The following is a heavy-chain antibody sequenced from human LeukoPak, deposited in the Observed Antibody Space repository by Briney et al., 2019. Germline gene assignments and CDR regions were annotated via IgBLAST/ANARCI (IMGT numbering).Heavy chain of an antibody. Sequence: QPGGSLRLSCAAPGFTFSSYGMHWVRQATGKGLEWVAVISYDGSNKYYADSVKGRFTISRDNSKNTLYLQMNSLRAEDTAVYYCAKEVLAAAGGYFDYWGQGTLVTVSS. D-gene: IGHD6-13*01. J-gene: IGHJ4*02. CDR2: ISYDGSNK. V-gene: IGHV3-30*18. CDR1: GFTFSSYG. CDR3: AKEVLAAAGGYFDY.